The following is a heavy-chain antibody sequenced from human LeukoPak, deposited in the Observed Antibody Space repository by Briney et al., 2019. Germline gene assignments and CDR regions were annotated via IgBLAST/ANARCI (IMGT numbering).Heavy chain of an antibody. D-gene: IGHD1-14*01. CDR1: GGTFSSYA. Sequence: SVKVSCKASGGTFSSYAISWVRQAPGRGLEWMGGIIPIFGTANYAQKFQGRVTITTDESTSTAYMELSSLRSEDTAVYYCARALQGILNWFDPWGQGTLVTVSS. CDR2: IIPIFGTA. J-gene: IGHJ5*02. CDR3: ARALQGILNWFDP. V-gene: IGHV1-69*05.